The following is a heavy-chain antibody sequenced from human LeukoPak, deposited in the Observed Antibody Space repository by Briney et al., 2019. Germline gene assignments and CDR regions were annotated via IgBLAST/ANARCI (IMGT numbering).Heavy chain of an antibody. CDR2: TYYRVKWYS. CDR1: GDCVSSNSAA. Sequence: SRTLSLTCAISGDCVSSNSAAWNWLRQSPSRGLEWLGRTYYRVKWYSDYAVSVKSRITSNPDTSKNQFSLQLNPVTPEDTAVYYGARESSRGYFDYWGQGTLVTVSS. CDR3: ARESSRGYFDY. J-gene: IGHJ4*02. V-gene: IGHV6-1*01.